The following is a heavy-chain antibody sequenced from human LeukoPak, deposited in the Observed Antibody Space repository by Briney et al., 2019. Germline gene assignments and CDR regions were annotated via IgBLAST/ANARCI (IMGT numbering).Heavy chain of an antibody. CDR2: IRYDGSNK. J-gene: IGHJ6*04. Sequence: PGGSLRLSCAASGFTFSSYGMHWVRQAPGKGLEWVAFIRYDGSNKYYADSVKGRFTISRDNSKNTLYLQMNSLRAEDTAVYYCAKDGTSYYYDSSGYMDVWGKGTTVTVSS. CDR1: GFTFSSYG. V-gene: IGHV3-30*02. CDR3: AKDGTSYYYDSSGYMDV. D-gene: IGHD3-22*01.